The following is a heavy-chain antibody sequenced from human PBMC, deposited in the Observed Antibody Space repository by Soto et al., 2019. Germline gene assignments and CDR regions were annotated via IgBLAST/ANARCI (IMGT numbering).Heavy chain of an antibody. CDR2: IGAGSGNR. V-gene: IGHV1-3*01. J-gene: IGHJ6*02. Sequence: VKVSCKASGYTFTSYGISWVRQAPGQRLECMGWIGAGSGNRKFSQKFQGRVTIARDTPASTVYMELSSLRSEDTAVYYCARGSQGSSSLLASYYYGMDVWGQGTTVTVSS. CDR3: ARGSQGSSSLLASYYYGMDV. D-gene: IGHD3-10*01. CDR1: GYTFTSYG.